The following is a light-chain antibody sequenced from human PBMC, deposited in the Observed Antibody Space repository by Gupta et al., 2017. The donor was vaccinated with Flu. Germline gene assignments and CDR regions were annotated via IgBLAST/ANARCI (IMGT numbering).Light chain of an antibody. CDR3: QQAKRFPLT. Sequence: DIEMTQSASSVSASVGDRVTISCRASENIDTWLAWYQQKPGKAPQLLIYGASNLQNGVPFRFSGDGSGTVFTLTISSLQPEDFATYFCQQAKRFPLTFGGGTKVEI. CDR2: GAS. V-gene: IGKV1D-12*01. J-gene: IGKJ4*01. CDR1: ENIDTW.